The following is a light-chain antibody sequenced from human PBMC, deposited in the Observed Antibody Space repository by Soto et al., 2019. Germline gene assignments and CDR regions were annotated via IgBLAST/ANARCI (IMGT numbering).Light chain of an antibody. J-gene: IGKJ1*01. Sequence: EKVMTQSPATLSVSPGERATLSCRASHSVGSTLAWYQQKPGQAPRLLMYDTSNRATGIPDRFSGSGSGTDFTLTISRLEPEDFAVYYCQQYGSSGTFGQGTKVDIK. V-gene: IGKV3-20*01. CDR3: QQYGSSGT. CDR1: HSVGST. CDR2: DTS.